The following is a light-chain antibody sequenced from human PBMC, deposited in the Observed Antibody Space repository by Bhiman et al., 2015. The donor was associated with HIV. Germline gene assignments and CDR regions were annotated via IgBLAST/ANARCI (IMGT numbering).Light chain of an antibody. CDR3: ISYIGASGTHYL. CDR2: DVS. Sequence: QSALTQPASVSGSPGQSITISCTGTSSDVGGYKYVSWYQQHPGKAPKLVLYDVSERPSGVSDRFSGSKSGNTASLSISGLRPEDEADYYCISYIGASGTHYLLGTGTQVIVL. J-gene: IGLJ1*01. V-gene: IGLV2-14*03. CDR1: SSDVGGYKY.